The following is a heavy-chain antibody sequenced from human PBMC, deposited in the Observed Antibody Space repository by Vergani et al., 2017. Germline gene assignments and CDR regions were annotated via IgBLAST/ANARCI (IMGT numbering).Heavy chain of an antibody. CDR1: GFTFSSYS. J-gene: IGHJ3*02. CDR3: ARADIVRGAVAFDI. D-gene: IGHD2-15*01. Sequence: EVQLVESGGGLVKPGGSLRLSCAASGFTFSSYSMNWVRQAPGKGLEWVSSISSSSSYIYYADSVKGRCTISRDNAKNSLYLQMNSLRAEDTAVYYCARADIVRGAVAFDIWGQGTMVTVSS. CDR2: ISSSSSYI. V-gene: IGHV3-21*01.